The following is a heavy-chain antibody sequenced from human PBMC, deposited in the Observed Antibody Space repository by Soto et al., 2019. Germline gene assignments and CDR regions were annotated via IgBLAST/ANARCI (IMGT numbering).Heavy chain of an antibody. J-gene: IGHJ4*02. D-gene: IGHD1-1*01. CDR2: IYPGDSDT. Sequence: PGESLKISCKGSGYSFTSYWIGWVRQMPGEGLEWMGIIYPGDSDTRYSPSFQGQVTISADKSISTAYLQWSSLKASDTAMYYCARHVPYNDYYFDYWGQGTLVTVS. CDR3: ARHVPYNDYYFDY. CDR1: GYSFTSYW. V-gene: IGHV5-51*01.